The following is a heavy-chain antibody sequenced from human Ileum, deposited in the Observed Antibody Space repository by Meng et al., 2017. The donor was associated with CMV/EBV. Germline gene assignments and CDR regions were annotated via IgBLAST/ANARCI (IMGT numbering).Heavy chain of an antibody. CDR3: ARGASHKLYYYYPVDV. CDR2: INHSGST. Sequence: GSLRLSCAVYGGSFSGYYWSWIRQPPGKGLEWIGEINHSGSTNYNPSLKSRVTISVDTSKNQFSLKLSSVTAADTAVYYCARGASHKLYYYYPVDVWGQGTMVTVSS. V-gene: IGHV4-34*01. CDR1: GGSFSGYY. D-gene: IGHD1-7*01. J-gene: IGHJ6*02.